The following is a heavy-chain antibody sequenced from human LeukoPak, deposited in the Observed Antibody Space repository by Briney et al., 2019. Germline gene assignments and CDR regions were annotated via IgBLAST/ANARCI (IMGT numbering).Heavy chain of an antibody. CDR1: GFTFSSYG. Sequence: PGRPLRLSCAASGFTFSSYGMHWVRQAPGKGLEWVAVISYDGSNKYYADSVKGRFTISRDNSKNTLYLQMNSLRAEDTAVYYCAKDLTGMVRGEGAFDYWGQGTLVTVSS. CDR3: AKDLTGMVRGEGAFDY. CDR2: ISYDGSNK. D-gene: IGHD3-10*01. V-gene: IGHV3-30*18. J-gene: IGHJ4*02.